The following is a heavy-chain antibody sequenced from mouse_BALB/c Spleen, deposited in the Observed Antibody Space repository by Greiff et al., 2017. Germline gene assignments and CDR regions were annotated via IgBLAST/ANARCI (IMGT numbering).Heavy chain of an antibody. V-gene: IGHV5-9-4*01. D-gene: IGHD2-4*01. J-gene: IGHJ3*01. CDR3: ARENYDYDRAWFAY. CDR1: GFTFSSYA. CDR2: ISSGGSYT. Sequence: EVQRVESGGGLVKPGGSLKLSCAASGFTFSSYAMSWVRQSPEKRLEWVAEISSGGSYTYYPDTVTGRFTISRDNAKNTLYLEMSSLRSEDTAMYYCARENYDYDRAWFAYWGQGTLVTVSA.